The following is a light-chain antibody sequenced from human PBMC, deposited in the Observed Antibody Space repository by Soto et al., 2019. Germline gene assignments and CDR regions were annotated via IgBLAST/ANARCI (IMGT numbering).Light chain of an antibody. Sequence: DIPMTQSPSSLSASVGDRVSVTCRASQSISTFLNWYQQRPGEAPKLLIYAASSLQSGVPSRFSGSGSGADFTLTIGSLLREDFAAYYCQQGYTTPRTFGQGTKVEVK. CDR3: QQGYTTPRT. CDR1: QSISTF. V-gene: IGKV1-39*01. J-gene: IGKJ1*01. CDR2: AAS.